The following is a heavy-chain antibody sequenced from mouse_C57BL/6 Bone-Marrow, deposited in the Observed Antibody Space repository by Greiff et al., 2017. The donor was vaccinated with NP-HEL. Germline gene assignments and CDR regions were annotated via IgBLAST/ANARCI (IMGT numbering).Heavy chain of an antibody. CDR2: ISNGGGST. CDR3: ARRGIYYGNYFDY. Sequence: EVMLVESGGGLVQPGGSLKLSCAASGFTFSDYYMYWVRQTPEKRLEWVAYISNGGGSTYYPDTVKGRFTISRDNAKNTLYLQMSRLKSEDTAMYYCARRGIYYGNYFDYWGQGTTLTVSS. CDR1: GFTFSDYY. V-gene: IGHV5-12*01. J-gene: IGHJ2*01. D-gene: IGHD2-1*01.